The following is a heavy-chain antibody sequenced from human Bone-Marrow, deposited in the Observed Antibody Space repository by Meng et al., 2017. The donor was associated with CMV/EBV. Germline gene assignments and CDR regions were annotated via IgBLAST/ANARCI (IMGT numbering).Heavy chain of an antibody. CDR3: ARARYYFDY. V-gene: IGHV4-34*01. Sequence: SETLSLTCAVYGGSFSDYYWSWIRQPPGKGLECIGEINHSGSTNYNPSLKSRVTISVDTSKNQFSLKLSSVTAADTAVYYCARARYYFDYWGQGTLVTVSS. J-gene: IGHJ4*02. CDR2: INHSGST. CDR1: GGSFSDYY.